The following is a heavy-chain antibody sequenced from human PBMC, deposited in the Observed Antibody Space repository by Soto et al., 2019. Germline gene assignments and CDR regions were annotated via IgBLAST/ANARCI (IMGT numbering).Heavy chain of an antibody. V-gene: IGHV1-3*01. CDR3: ARDLGGWPDY. CDR2: INAGNGNT. D-gene: IGHD3-16*01. J-gene: IGHJ4*02. Sequence: QVQLVQSGAEVKKPGASVKVSCKASGYTFTSYAIHWVRQAPGKRLEWMGWINAGNGNTKYSQKFEDSVTITRDTSASTAYMEPSSRTSEDTALYYFARDLGGWPDYWGQGTLVTVSS. CDR1: GYTFTSYA.